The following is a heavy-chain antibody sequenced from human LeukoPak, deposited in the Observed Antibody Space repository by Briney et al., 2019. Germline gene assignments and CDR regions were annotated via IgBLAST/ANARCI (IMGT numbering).Heavy chain of an antibody. J-gene: IGHJ3*02. CDR2: IYYSGST. Sequence: SETLSLTCTVSGGSISSGDYYWSWIRQPPGKGLEWIGYIYYSGSTYYNPSLKSRVTISVDTSKNQFSLKPSSVTAADTAVYYCARVEQTSDAFDIWGQGTMVTVSS. V-gene: IGHV4-30-4*01. D-gene: IGHD1/OR15-1a*01. CDR3: ARVEQTSDAFDI. CDR1: GGSISSGDYY.